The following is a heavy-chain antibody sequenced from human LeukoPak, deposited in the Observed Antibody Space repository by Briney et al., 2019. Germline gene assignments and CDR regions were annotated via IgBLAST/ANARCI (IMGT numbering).Heavy chain of an antibody. CDR3: ASDGAYQPPRY. CDR1: GYVFTSYY. Sequence: ASVKVSCKASGYVFTSYYIHWMRQAPGQGLEWMGKINPSGGRTNYAQKFQDRVTLTSDTSTSTAYMDLSSLRFEDTAVYYCASDGAYQPPRYWGQGTLVIVSS. D-gene: IGHD2-2*01. CDR2: INPSGGRT. V-gene: IGHV1-46*01. J-gene: IGHJ4*02.